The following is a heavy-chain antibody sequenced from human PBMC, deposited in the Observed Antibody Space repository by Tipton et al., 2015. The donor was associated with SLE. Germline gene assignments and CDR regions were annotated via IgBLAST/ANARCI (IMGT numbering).Heavy chain of an antibody. CDR1: GGSISSYY. Sequence: TLSLTCTVSGGSISSYYWSWIRQPPGKGLEWIGEINHSGSTNYNPSLKSRVTISVDTSKNQFSLKLSSVTAADTAVYYCARALYSPAASDYWGQGTLVTVSS. CDR2: INHSGST. J-gene: IGHJ4*02. CDR3: ARALYSPAASDY. V-gene: IGHV4-34*01. D-gene: IGHD2-2*01.